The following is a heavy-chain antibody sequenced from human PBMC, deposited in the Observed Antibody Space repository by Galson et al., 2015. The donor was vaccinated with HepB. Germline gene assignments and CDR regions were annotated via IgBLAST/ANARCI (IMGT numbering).Heavy chain of an antibody. V-gene: IGHV3-30*18. CDR3: AKGVGASIDY. CDR2: ISYDGSNK. D-gene: IGHD1-26*01. Sequence: SLRLSCAASGFTFSSYGMHWVRQAPGKGLERVAVISYDGSNKYYADSVKGRFTISRDNSKNTLYLQMNSLRAEDTAVYYCAKGVGASIDYWGQGTLVTVSS. CDR1: GFTFSSYG. J-gene: IGHJ4*02.